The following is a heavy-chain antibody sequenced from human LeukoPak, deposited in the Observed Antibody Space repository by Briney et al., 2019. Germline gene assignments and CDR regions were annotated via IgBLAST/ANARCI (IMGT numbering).Heavy chain of an antibody. V-gene: IGHV3-21*01. CDR1: GFTFSSYS. Sequence: PGGSLRLSCAASGFTFSSYSMNSVRQAPGKGLEWVSFMSGSSNYIYYADSVKGRFTISRDNAKNSLYLQMNRLRAEDTAVYCCARVGSTWSYFDYWGQGTLVTVSS. CDR2: MSGSSNYI. D-gene: IGHD6-13*01. J-gene: IGHJ4*02. CDR3: ARVGSTWSYFDY.